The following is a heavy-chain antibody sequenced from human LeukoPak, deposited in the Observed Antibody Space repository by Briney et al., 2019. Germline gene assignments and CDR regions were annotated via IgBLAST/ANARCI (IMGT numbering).Heavy chain of an antibody. CDR3: ARGSRYYGSGSKRDFDY. CDR1: GGSCSGYY. CDR2: INHSGST. J-gene: IGHJ4*02. Sequence: SETLSLTCAVYGGSCSGYYWSWIRQPPGKGLEWIGEINHSGSTNYNPSLKSRVTISVDTSKNQFSLKLSSVTAADTAVYYCARGSRYYGSGSKRDFDYWGQGTLVTVSS. V-gene: IGHV4-34*01. D-gene: IGHD3-10*01.